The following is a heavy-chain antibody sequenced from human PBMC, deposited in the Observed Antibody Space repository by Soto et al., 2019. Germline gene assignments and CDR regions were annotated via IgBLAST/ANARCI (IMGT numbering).Heavy chain of an antibody. CDR1: GYTFTGYY. D-gene: IGHD3-10*01. Sequence: QVQLVQSGAEVKKPGASVKVSCKASGYTFTGYYMHWVRQAPGQGLEWMGWINPNSGGTNYAQTFQGWVTMTRDTSISTAYMELSRLRSDDTAVYYCARSWFGELSHPFDYWGQGTLVTVSS. J-gene: IGHJ4*02. CDR3: ARSWFGELSHPFDY. V-gene: IGHV1-2*04. CDR2: INPNSGGT.